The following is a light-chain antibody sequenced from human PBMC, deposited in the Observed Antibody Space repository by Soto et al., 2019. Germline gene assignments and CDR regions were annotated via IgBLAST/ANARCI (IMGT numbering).Light chain of an antibody. CDR2: SNN. V-gene: IGLV1-44*01. CDR3: AAWDDGLNGYV. Sequence: QSVLTQPPSVSGAPGQRVTISCTGSSSNIGAGYDVHWYQQLPGTAPRTLIYSNNQRPSGVPDRFSGSKSGTSGSLAISGLLSEDEADYYCAAWDDGLNGYVFGTGTKVT. CDR1: SSNIGAGYD. J-gene: IGLJ1*01.